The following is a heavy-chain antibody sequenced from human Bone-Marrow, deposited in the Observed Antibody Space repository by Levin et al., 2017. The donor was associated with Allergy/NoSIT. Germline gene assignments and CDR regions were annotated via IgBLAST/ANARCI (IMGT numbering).Heavy chain of an antibody. CDR2: IIPSFGSS. CDR3: ARFGRGSSVSDMDV. J-gene: IGHJ6*02. V-gene: IGHV1-69*13. Sequence: SVKVSCKASGGIFSNFPISWVRLAPGQGLEWMGGIIPSFGSSIYAEKFQGRVTINADDSASTAYMELSSLTSEDTAVYYCARFGRGSSVSDMDVWGQGTTVTVSS. D-gene: IGHD6-6*01. CDR1: GGIFSNFP.